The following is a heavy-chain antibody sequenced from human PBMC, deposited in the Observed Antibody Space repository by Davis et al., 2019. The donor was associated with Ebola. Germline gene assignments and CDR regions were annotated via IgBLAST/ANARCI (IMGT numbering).Heavy chain of an antibody. J-gene: IGHJ6*02. CDR2: ISRTGDRA. Sequence: GESLKISCAASGFTFDDYAMSWVRQAPGKGLEWVSGISRTGDRAYYADSVKGRVTMSRDNPQKTLNLQLNSLRAEDTGTYYCAKDRGLDPVYGVDVWGQGTAVTVSS. CDR1: GFTFDDYA. D-gene: IGHD3/OR15-3a*01. V-gene: IGHV3-23*01. CDR3: AKDRGLDPVYGVDV.